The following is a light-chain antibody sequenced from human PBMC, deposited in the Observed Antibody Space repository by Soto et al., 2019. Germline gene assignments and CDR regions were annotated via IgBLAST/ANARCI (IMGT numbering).Light chain of an antibody. Sequence: EIVLTQSPGTLSLSPVERATLSCRASQSVSNNYLAWYQQKPGQAPRLLIYGASNRATGIPDRFSGSGSGTDFTLTISSLQPEDFATYYCQQSYNAPITFGQGTRLENK. J-gene: IGKJ5*01. CDR2: GAS. V-gene: IGKV3-20*01. CDR1: QSVSNNY. CDR3: QQSYNAPIT.